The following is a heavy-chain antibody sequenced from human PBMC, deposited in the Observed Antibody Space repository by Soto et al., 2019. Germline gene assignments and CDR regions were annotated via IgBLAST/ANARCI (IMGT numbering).Heavy chain of an antibody. J-gene: IGHJ6*02. CDR1: GGTFSSYA. CDR3: ARGYSSSWSYYHYGLDV. CDR2: IIPIFGTA. V-gene: IGHV1-69*12. D-gene: IGHD6-13*01. Sequence: QVQLVQSGAEVKKPGSSVKVSCKASGGTFSSYAISWVRQAPGQGLEWMGGIIPIFGTANYAQKFQGRVTIPAEQSTSTAYMELRSLRSEDTAVYYCARGYSSSWSYYHYGLDVWGQGTTVTVSS.